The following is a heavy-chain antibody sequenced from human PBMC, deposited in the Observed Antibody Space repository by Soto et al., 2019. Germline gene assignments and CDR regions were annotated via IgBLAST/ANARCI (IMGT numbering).Heavy chain of an antibody. CDR1: GYTFTSYG. Sequence: ASVKVSCKASGYTFTSYGISWVRQAPGQGLEWMGWISAYNGNTNYAQKLQGRVTMTTDTSTSTAYMELRSLRSDDTAVYYCAREIKYDSSGYWAGRAFDIWGQGTLVTVSS. J-gene: IGHJ3*02. D-gene: IGHD3-22*01. CDR3: AREIKYDSSGYWAGRAFDI. V-gene: IGHV1-18*04. CDR2: ISAYNGNT.